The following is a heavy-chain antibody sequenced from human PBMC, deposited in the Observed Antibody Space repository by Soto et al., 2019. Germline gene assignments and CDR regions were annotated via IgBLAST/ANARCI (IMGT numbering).Heavy chain of an antibody. CDR1: AFSFSNYW. V-gene: IGHV3-7*01. CDR2: IKEDGSEI. J-gene: IGHJ4*02. D-gene: IGHD3-3*02. Sequence: GGSLRLSCEISAFSFSNYWMTWVRQAPGKGLEWVANIKEDGSEIYYLDSVKGRFTISRDNAKNSLYLQMNSLRVEDTAVYYCSRGWAFLNYWGQGILVTVSS. CDR3: SRGWAFLNY.